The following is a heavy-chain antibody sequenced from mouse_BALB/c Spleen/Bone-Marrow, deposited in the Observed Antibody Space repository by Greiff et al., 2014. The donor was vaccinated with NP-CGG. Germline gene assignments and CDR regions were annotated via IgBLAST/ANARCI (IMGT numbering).Heavy chain of an antibody. CDR1: GFSLTNYG. Sequence: VKLMESGPGLVAPSQSLSITCTVSGFSLTNYGVHWVRQPPGKGLEWLGVIWADGSTNYNSALMSRLSISKDNSKSQVFFKMNSLQTDVTAMYYCARITTATGAMDYWGQGTSVTVSS. CDR3: ARITTATGAMDY. J-gene: IGHJ4*01. V-gene: IGHV2-9*02. D-gene: IGHD1-2*01. CDR2: IWADGST.